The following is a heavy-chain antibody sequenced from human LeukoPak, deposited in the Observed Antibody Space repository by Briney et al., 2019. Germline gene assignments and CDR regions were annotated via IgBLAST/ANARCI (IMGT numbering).Heavy chain of an antibody. D-gene: IGHD6-13*01. CDR2: IYYSGST. Sequence: SETLSLTCTVSGGSISSTSYYWGWIRQPPGKGREWVAMIYYSGSTYYNPSLKSRVSISVDTSKNQVSLKVSSVTATDTAVYYCARLPAGTWYFDYWGQGTLVTVSS. CDR3: ARLPAGTWYFDY. CDR1: GGSISSTSYY. V-gene: IGHV4-39*01. J-gene: IGHJ4*02.